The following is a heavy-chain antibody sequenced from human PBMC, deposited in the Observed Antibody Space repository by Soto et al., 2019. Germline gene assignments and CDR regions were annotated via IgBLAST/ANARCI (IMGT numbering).Heavy chain of an antibody. V-gene: IGHV3-48*02. CDR3: ARHKGSGTYYSVSPPTDDYYYGMDV. D-gene: IGHD3-10*01. CDR1: GFTFSSYT. CDR2: ITSSSSTI. J-gene: IGHJ6*02. Sequence: PGGSLRLSCAASGFTFSSYTMNWVRQAPGKGLEWVSYITSSSSTIYYADSVKGRFTISRDNAKNSLYLQMNSLRDEDTAVHYCARHKGSGTYYSVSPPTDDYYYGMDVWGQGTTVTVSS.